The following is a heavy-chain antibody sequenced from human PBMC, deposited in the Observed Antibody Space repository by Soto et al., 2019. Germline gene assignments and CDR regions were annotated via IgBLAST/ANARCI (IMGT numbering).Heavy chain of an antibody. D-gene: IGHD6-6*01. CDR3: AREGQLGY. CDR2: ISGYNENT. Sequence: ASVKVSCKTSGYTFSAYDIYWVRQAPGQGLEWMGWISGYNENTNYAERLQGRVTMTTDTSTSTAYMELKSLRYDDTAVYYCAREGQLGYWGQGTPVTVSS. CDR1: GYTFSAYD. V-gene: IGHV1-18*01. J-gene: IGHJ4*02.